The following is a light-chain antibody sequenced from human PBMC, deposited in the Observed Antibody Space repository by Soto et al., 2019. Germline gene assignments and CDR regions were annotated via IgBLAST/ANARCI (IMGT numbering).Light chain of an antibody. CDR2: DAS. CDR1: QSISSW. CDR3: QLYNTYSGT. J-gene: IGKJ1*01. Sequence: DIQLTQSPPYLSASVGERVNITCRASQSISSWLAWYQQKPGKAPKLLIYDASSLESGVPSRFSGSGSGTEFILTISSLQPDDFATYYCQLYNTYSGTFGQGTKVDI. V-gene: IGKV1-5*01.